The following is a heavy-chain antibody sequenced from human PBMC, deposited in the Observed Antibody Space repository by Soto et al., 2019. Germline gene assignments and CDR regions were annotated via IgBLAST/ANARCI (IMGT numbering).Heavy chain of an antibody. J-gene: IGHJ6*02. CDR1: GGSISSSNW. D-gene: IGHD3-16*01. V-gene: IGHV4-4*02. CDR2: IYHTGTT. CDR3: AKKANYFYTTRNYKNCMDV. Sequence: SETLSLTCGVSGGSISSSNWWSWVRQPPGKGLEWIGEIYHTGTTNYNPSLRSRVTISVDKSKNQFSLKLSSVTAADTAVYYCAKKANYFYTTRNYKNCMDVWGQATRVSVSS.